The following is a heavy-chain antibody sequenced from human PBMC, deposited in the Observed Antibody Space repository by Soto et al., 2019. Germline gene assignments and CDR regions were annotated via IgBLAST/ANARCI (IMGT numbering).Heavy chain of an antibody. CDR2: ISYDGSNK. V-gene: IGHV3-30-3*01. J-gene: IGHJ4*02. Sequence: VAVISYDGSNKYYADSVKGRFTISRDNSKNTLYLQMNSLRAEDTAVYYCARSDYDFWSGHYFDYWGQGTLVTVSS. D-gene: IGHD3-3*01. CDR3: ARSDYDFWSGHYFDY.